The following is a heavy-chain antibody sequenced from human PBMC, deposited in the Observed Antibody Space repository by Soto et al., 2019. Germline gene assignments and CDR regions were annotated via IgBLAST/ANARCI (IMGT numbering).Heavy chain of an antibody. D-gene: IGHD3-9*01. CDR3: ARDGHPWWYDILTGNNRYYYYGMDV. V-gene: IGHV1-2*04. CDR1: GYTFTGYY. Sequence: ASVKVSCKASGYTFTGYYMHWVRQAPGQGLEWMGWINPNSGGTNYAQKFQGWVTMTRATSISTAYMELSRLRSDDTAVYYCARDGHPWWYDILTGNNRYYYYGMDVWGQGTTVTVSS. CDR2: INPNSGGT. J-gene: IGHJ6*02.